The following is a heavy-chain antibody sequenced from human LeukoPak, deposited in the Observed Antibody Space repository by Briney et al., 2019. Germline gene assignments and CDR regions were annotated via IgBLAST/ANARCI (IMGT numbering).Heavy chain of an antibody. CDR2: ISGSGGST. J-gene: IGHJ4*02. D-gene: IGHD3-3*01. CDR3: AKVAPREWLLSRFDY. Sequence: GGSLRLSCAASGFTFSSYAMSWVRQAPGEGLEWVSAISGSGGSTYYADSVKGRFHISRDNSKNTLYLQMNSLRAEDTAVYYCAKVAPREWLLSRFDYWGQGTLVTVSS. V-gene: IGHV3-23*01. CDR1: GFTFSSYA.